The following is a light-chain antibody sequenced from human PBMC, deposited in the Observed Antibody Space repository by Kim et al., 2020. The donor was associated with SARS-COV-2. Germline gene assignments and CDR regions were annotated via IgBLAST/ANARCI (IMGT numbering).Light chain of an antibody. CDR2: AAS. Sequence: ASVGDRVNITCRASQDSSTSFAWYQQRPGKVPNLLIYAASTLQSGVPSRFRGSGSGTEFTLTISSLQPEDVATYYCQKYDSAPWTFGPGTKVDIK. CDR1: QDSSTS. J-gene: IGKJ1*01. CDR3: QKYDSAPWT. V-gene: IGKV1-27*01.